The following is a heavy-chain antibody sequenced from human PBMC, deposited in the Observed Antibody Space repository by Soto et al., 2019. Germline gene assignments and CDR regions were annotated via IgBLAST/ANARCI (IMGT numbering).Heavy chain of an antibody. D-gene: IGHD2-21*02. CDR3: ARLPKGSLVTA. Sequence: LVESGGGLVYPGGSLTLSCVGSGFRFSEHSMNWVRQAPGKGLQWVSYISSSSDSTYYADSVKGRFTVSRENAKNALFLQMNSLRDDDTATYYCARLPKGSLVTAWGQGVRVTVSS. CDR1: GFRFSEHS. J-gene: IGHJ4*02. CDR2: ISSSSDST. V-gene: IGHV3-48*02.